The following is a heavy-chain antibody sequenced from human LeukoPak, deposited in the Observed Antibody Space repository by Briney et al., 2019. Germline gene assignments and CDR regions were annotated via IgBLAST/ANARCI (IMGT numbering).Heavy chain of an antibody. CDR1: GFTVSSNY. D-gene: IGHD2-2*02. CDR2: IYSGGST. Sequence: GGSLRLSCAASGFTVSSNYMSWVRQAPGKGLEWVSVIYSGGSTYYADSVKGRFTISRDNSKNTLYLQMNSLRAEDTAVYYCARVGIVVVPAAIPDRPPHYYYGMDVWGQGTTVTVSS. CDR3: ARVGIVVVPAAIPDRPPHYYYGMDV. V-gene: IGHV3-66*01. J-gene: IGHJ6*02.